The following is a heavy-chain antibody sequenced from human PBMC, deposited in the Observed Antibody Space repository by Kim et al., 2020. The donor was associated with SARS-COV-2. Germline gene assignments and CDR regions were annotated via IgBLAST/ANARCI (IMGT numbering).Heavy chain of an antibody. D-gene: IGHD3-16*01. V-gene: IGHV3-23*01. CDR3: AKEAPYGSRAFDI. Sequence: GGSLRLSCAASGFTFSTSAMSWVRQAPGKGLEWVSGISAGGGNTYYADSVKGRFTISRDNSKNTIYVQMNSLRAEDTAVYYCAKEAPYGSRAFDIWGQGTMVTVSS. CDR2: ISAGGGNT. CDR1: GFTFSTSA. J-gene: IGHJ3*02.